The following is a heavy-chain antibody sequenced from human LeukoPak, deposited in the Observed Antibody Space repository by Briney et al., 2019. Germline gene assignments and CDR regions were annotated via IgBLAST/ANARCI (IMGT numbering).Heavy chain of an antibody. CDR3: ARDKYYYDSSGFDY. CDR2: ISYSGST. D-gene: IGHD3-22*01. Sequence: SETLSLTCTVSGDSISSSYWSWIRQPPGKGLEWIGYISYSGSTSSNPSLRSRVTISVDTSKNQFSLKLSSVTAADTAVYYCARDKYYYDSSGFDYWGQGTLVTVSS. J-gene: IGHJ4*02. CDR1: GDSISSSY. V-gene: IGHV4-59*12.